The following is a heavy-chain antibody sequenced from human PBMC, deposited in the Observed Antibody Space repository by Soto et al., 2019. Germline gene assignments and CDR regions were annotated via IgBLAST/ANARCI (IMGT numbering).Heavy chain of an antibody. J-gene: IGHJ4*02. V-gene: IGHV3-30-3*01. Sequence: GGSLRVSCAASGFTFSSYAMHWVRQAPGKGLEWVAVISYDGSNKYYADSVKGRFTISRDNSKNTLYLQMNSLRAEDTAVYYCASGLGELVPHGYFDYWGQGTLVTVSS. CDR1: GFTFSSYA. CDR2: ISYDGSNK. CDR3: ASGLGELVPHGYFDY. D-gene: IGHD3-10*01.